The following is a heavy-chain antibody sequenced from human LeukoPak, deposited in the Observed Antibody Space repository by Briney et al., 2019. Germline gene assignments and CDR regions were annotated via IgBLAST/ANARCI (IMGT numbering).Heavy chain of an antibody. D-gene: IGHD6-13*01. CDR2: IYYSGST. Sequence: SETLSLTCPVSGGSISSSYWSWVRKPPGKGLEWFGYIYYSGSTNYNASLKSRVTISVDTSKNQFSLKLSSVTAADTAVYYCARGSIAAAEGSHWFDPWGQGTLVTVSS. CDR1: GGSISSSY. V-gene: IGHV4-59*01. J-gene: IGHJ5*02. CDR3: ARGSIAAAEGSHWFDP.